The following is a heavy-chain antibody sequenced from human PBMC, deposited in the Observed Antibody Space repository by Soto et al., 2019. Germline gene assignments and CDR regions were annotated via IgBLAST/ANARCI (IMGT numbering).Heavy chain of an antibody. CDR1: GYTFTSYA. J-gene: IGHJ4*02. Sequence: QVQLVQSGAEEKKPGASVKVSCKASGYTFTSYAMHWVRQAPGQRLEWMGWNNAGNGNTKYSQKFQGRVTITRDTSASTASMELSSLRSEDTAVYYCARSIVVVTALDYWGQGSLVTVSS. D-gene: IGHD2-21*02. CDR3: ARSIVVVTALDY. V-gene: IGHV1-3*05. CDR2: NNAGNGNT.